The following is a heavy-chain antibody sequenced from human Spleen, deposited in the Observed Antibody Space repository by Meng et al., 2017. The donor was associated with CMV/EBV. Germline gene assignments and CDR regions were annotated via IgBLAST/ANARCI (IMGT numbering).Heavy chain of an antibody. V-gene: IGHV3-20*04. CDR1: GFIFDDYG. J-gene: IGHJ4*02. CDR3: ARVVGGSPTR. D-gene: IGHD1-26*01. Sequence: GGSLRLSCAASGFIFDDYGMSWVRQAPGKGLGWVSGINGIGGSADYADSVKGRFTISRDNAENFLYLQMNSLRPEDTALYYCARVVGGSPTRWGQGTLVTVSS. CDR2: INGIGGSA.